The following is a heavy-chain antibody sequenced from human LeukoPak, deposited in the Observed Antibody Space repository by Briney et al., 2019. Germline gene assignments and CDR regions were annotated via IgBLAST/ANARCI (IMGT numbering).Heavy chain of an antibody. J-gene: IGHJ4*02. CDR2: IKHSGST. CDR1: GGSFSGYY. D-gene: IGHD3-22*01. CDR3: ARAYYDSSGLDY. V-gene: IGHV4-34*01. Sequence: PSETLSLTCAVYGGSFSGYYWSWIRQPPGKGLEWIGEIKHSGSTNYNPSLKSRVTISVDTSKNQFSLKLSSVTAADTAVYYCARAYYDSSGLDYWGQGTLVTVSS.